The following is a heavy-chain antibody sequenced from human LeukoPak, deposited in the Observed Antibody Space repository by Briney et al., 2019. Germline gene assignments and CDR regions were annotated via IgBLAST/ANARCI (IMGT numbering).Heavy chain of an antibody. CDR2: ISRDSIHI. D-gene: IGHD3-3*01. J-gene: IGHJ4*02. CDR3: TRETIFGVYTNTIDN. CDR1: GFTFSSYT. V-gene: IGHV3-21*01. Sequence: GGSLRLSCAASGFTFSSYTMNWVRQAPGKGLEWVSAISRDSIHIHYADSLQGRFTTSRDNAKNTLYLQMKSLRAEDTAVYFCTRETIFGVYTNTIDNWGQGTLVTVSS.